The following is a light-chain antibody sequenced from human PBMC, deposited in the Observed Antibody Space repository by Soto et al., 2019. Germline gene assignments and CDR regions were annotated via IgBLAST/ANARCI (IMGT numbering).Light chain of an antibody. Sequence: EVVMTQSPATLSVSPGDRATLSCRASQSVDTNVAWYQQKPCQAPRLLVYGASTRATGIPARFTGFGSGTDFTLPISGLQSDDFAVYYCQQYYNWPPYTFGQGTKLQIK. V-gene: IGKV3-15*01. CDR1: QSVDTN. CDR3: QQYYNWPPYT. J-gene: IGKJ2*01. CDR2: GAS.